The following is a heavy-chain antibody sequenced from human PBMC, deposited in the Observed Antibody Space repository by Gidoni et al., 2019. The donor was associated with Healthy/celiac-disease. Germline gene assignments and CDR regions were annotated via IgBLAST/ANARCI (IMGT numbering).Heavy chain of an antibody. CDR2: IIPSFGTA. CDR3: ARGVTYYYDRSGIPSYYFDY. J-gene: IGHJ4*02. Sequence: QVQLVQSGAAVKKPGSSVKFSCKASGGTFRSYAIRWVRQAPGQGLEWMGGIIPSFGTANYAQKFQGRVTITEDESTSTAYMELSSLRSEDTAVYYCARGVTYYYDRSGIPSYYFDYWGQGTLVTVSS. D-gene: IGHD3-22*01. CDR1: GGTFRSYA. V-gene: IGHV1-69*01.